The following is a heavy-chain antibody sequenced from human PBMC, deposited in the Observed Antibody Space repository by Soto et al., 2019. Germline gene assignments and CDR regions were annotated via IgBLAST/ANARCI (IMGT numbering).Heavy chain of an antibody. V-gene: IGHV3-30-3*01. Sequence: QVQLVESGGGVVQPGRSLRLSCTASAFTLSSYGLHWVRQAPVKGLEWVAVISYDGGNKGYADSVKGRFTISRDNSKNTLYLQMNSLRPEDTAVYYCASPDYYGSGSYYLEYWGQGTLVTVSS. CDR1: AFTLSSYG. CDR2: ISYDGGNK. CDR3: ASPDYYGSGSYYLEY. D-gene: IGHD3-10*01. J-gene: IGHJ4*02.